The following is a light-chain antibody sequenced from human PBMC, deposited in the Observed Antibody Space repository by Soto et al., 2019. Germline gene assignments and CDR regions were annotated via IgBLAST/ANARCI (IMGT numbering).Light chain of an antibody. V-gene: IGLV1-44*01. CDR2: NDD. CDR3: AVWDDSLNGPV. Sequence: QSVVTQPPSASGSPGQRVTISCSGSSSNIGSNTVNWYQLVPGTAPKFLIYNDDRRPSGVPDRFSASKSGTSASLAISGLQSEDEADYYCAVWDDSLNGPVFGGGTQLTVL. CDR1: SSNIGSNT. J-gene: IGLJ2*01.